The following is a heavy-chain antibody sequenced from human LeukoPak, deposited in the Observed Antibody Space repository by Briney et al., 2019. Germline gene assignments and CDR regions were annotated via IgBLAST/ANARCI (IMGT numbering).Heavy chain of an antibody. CDR3: ARGGGRYSSSWEIDY. V-gene: IGHV1-24*01. Sequence: ASVKVSCKVSGYTPTELPMHWVRQAPGKGLEWMGGFDPEDGETIYAQKFQGRVTMTEDTSTDTAYMDLSSLRSDDTAVYYCARGGGRYSSSWEIDYWGQGTLVTVSS. CDR2: FDPEDGET. J-gene: IGHJ4*02. CDR1: GYTPTELP. D-gene: IGHD6-13*01.